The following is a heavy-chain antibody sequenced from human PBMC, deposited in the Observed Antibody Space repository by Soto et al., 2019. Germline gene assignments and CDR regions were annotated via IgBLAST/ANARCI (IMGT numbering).Heavy chain of an antibody. Sequence: PSETLSLTCTVSGGSISSGDYYWSWIRQPPGKGLEWIGYIYYSGSTYYNPSLKSRVTISVDTSKNQFSLKLSSVTAADTAVYYCARVFFYDFWSGSYGYLDVWGQGTTVTAP. CDR1: GGSISSGDYY. J-gene: IGHJ6*02. CDR2: IYYSGST. V-gene: IGHV4-30-4*01. D-gene: IGHD3-3*01. CDR3: ARVFFYDFWSGSYGYLDV.